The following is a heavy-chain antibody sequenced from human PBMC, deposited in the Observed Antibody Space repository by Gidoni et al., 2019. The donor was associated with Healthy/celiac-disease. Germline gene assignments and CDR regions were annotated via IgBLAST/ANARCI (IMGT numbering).Heavy chain of an antibody. CDR3: ARGYPASGQHVGHWFDP. D-gene: IGHD6-6*01. CDR1: GGSFSGYY. CDR2: INHSGST. J-gene: IGHJ5*02. V-gene: IGHV4-34*01. Sequence: QVQLQQWGAGLLKPSETLSLTCAVYGGSFSGYYWSWIRQPPGKGLEWIGEINHSGSTNYNPSLKSRVTISVDTSKNQFSLKLSSVTAADTAVYYCARGYPASGQHVGHWFDPWGQGTLVTVSS.